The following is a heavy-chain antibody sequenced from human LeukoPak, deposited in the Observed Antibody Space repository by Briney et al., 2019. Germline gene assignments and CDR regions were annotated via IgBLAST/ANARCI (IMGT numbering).Heavy chain of an antibody. CDR2: MNPNSGNK. CDR1: GYSFTNFD. Sequence: ASVKVSCKASGYSFTNFDINWVRQATGQALEWMGWMNPNSGNKGYAQKFQGRVTMTMNTSITTAYMDLSSLRSEDTAVYYCARGPQWRGDYYYMDVWGRGTTVTVSS. J-gene: IGHJ6*03. V-gene: IGHV1-8*01. D-gene: IGHD6-19*01. CDR3: ARGPQWRGDYYYMDV.